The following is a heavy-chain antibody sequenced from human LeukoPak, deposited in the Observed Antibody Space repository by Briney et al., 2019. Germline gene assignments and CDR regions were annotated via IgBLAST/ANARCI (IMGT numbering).Heavy chain of an antibody. CDR2: MNPNSGNT. CDR1: GYSFTDYD. J-gene: IGHJ5*02. V-gene: IGHV1-8*03. Sequence: ASVKVSCKASGYSFTDYDINWVRQAPGQGLEWMGWMNPNSGNTGYAQKFQGRVFITRNTSISTAYMELSSLRSDDTAVYYCARGGRGSRSSWFDPWGQGTLVIVSS. CDR3: ARGGRGSRSSWFDP. D-gene: IGHD3-10*01.